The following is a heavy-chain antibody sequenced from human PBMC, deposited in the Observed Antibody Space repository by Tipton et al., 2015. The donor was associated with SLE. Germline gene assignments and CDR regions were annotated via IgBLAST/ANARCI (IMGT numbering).Heavy chain of an antibody. J-gene: IGHJ3*02. CDR2: IYFDGNS. CDR3: ARRSTLYYYESGKAFDI. Sequence: TLSLTCTVSGGSIGPYYWHWIRQSPGKALEWIGYIYFDGNSNGRGNYNPSLKSRVTMSVDPSKMQFSLKLTSVTAADTAMYYCARRSTLYYYESGKAFDIWGQGTMVIVSS. D-gene: IGHD3-10*01. V-gene: IGHV4-59*12. CDR1: GGSIGPYY.